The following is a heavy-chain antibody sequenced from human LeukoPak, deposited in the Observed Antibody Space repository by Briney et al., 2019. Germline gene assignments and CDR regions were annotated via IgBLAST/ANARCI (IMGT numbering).Heavy chain of an antibody. CDR2: ISHDGSNK. CDR1: GFTFNTYG. Sequence: GGSLRLSCAASGFTFNTYGIHWVRQAPGKGLEWVAVISHDGSNKNYADSVKGRFTISRDNSKNTLYLQMNSLRAEDTAMYYCARLRPTAVRGVISPSYFDTAGPIGRWGPGTLVTVSS. D-gene: IGHD3-10*01. J-gene: IGHJ4*02. CDR3: ARLRPTAVRGVISPSYFDTAGPIGR. V-gene: IGHV3-30-3*01.